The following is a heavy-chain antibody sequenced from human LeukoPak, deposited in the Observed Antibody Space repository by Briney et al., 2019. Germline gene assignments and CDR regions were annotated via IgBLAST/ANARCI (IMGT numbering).Heavy chain of an antibody. D-gene: IGHD6-13*01. CDR1: GYTFTSYY. CDR2: INPSGGST. J-gene: IGHJ5*02. V-gene: IGHV1-46*01. Sequence: GASVKVSCKASGYTFTSYYMHWVRQAPGQGLEWMGIINPSGGSTSYAQKFQGRVTMTRDTSTSTVYMELSSLRSEDTAVYYCARSGIAAPGRAPGGWFDPWGQGTLVTVSS. CDR3: ARSGIAAPGRAPGGWFDP.